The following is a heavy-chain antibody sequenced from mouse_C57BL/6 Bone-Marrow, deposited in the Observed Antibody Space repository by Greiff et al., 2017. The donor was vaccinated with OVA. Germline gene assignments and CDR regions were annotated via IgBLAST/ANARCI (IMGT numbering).Heavy chain of an antibody. CDR1: GYSFTGYY. D-gene: IGHD2-1*01. CDR2: INPSTGGT. J-gene: IGHJ3*01. Sequence: VQLQQSGPELVKPGASVKISCKASGYSFTGYYMNWVKQSPEKSLEWIGEINPSTGGTTYNQKFKAKATLTVDKSSSTAYMQLKSLTSEDSAFYYCAGLYGNSWFAYWGQGTLVTVSA. CDR3: AGLYGNSWFAY. V-gene: IGHV1-42*01.